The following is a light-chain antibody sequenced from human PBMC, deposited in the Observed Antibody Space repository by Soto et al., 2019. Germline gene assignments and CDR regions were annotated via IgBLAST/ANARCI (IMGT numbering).Light chain of an antibody. J-gene: IGKJ4*01. CDR3: QQSYSTPLT. V-gene: IGKV1-39*01. Sequence: DIQMTQSPSSLSASVGDRVTITCRASQSISSYLNWYQQKPGKAPKLLIYAASSLQSGVPSRFSGSGSGTDFTLTIRSLQPADFATYDCQQSYSTPLTFGGGTQVQIK. CDR1: QSISSY. CDR2: AAS.